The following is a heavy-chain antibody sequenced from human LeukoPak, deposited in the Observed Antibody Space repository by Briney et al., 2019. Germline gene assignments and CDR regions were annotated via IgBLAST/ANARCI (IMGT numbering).Heavy chain of an antibody. V-gene: IGHV3-11*04. CDR1: GFIFSDYY. CDR2: ISSDGTAN. D-gene: IGHD6-13*01. CDR3: AREFWYRFEI. J-gene: IGHJ4*02. Sequence: GGSLRLSCAASGFIFSDYYMSWIRQAPGQGLEFVAYISSDGTANYYADSVKGRFTISGDNAQNSVHLEITNLRAEDTAVYYCAREFWYRFEIWGQGTVVTVSS.